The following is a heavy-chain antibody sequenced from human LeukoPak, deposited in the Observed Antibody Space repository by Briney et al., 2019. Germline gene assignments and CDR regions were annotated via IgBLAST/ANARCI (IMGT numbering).Heavy chain of an antibody. J-gene: IGHJ4*02. D-gene: IGHD3-10*01. CDR1: GFTFSSYA. V-gene: IGHV3-23*01. CDR3: AKKPSRGYGLN. CDR2: ISGSGGST. Sequence: GGSLRLSCAASGFTFSSYAMSWVRQAPGKGLEWVSAISGSGGSTYCADSVKGRFTISRDNSKNTLYLQMNSLRAENTAVYYCAKKPSRGYGLNWGQGTLVTVSS.